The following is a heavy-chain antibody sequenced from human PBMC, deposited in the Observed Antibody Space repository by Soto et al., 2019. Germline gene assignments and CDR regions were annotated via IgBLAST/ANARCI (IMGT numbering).Heavy chain of an antibody. Sequence: ASVKVSCKASGYTSTSYDINWVRQATGQGLEWMGWMNPNSGNTGYAQKFQGRVTMTRNTSISTAYMELSSLRSEDTAVYYCARGQGLLLEWSRNWFDPWGQGTLVTVSS. J-gene: IGHJ5*02. V-gene: IGHV1-8*01. CDR1: GYTSTSYD. CDR2: MNPNSGNT. CDR3: ARGQGLLLEWSRNWFDP. D-gene: IGHD3-3*01.